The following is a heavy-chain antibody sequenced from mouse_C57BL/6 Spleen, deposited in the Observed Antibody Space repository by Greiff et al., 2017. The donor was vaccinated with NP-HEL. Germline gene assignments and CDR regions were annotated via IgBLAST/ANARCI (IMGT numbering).Heavy chain of an antibody. Sequence: VQLQQSGPELVKPGASVKISCKASGYAFSSSWMNWVKQRPGKGLEWIERIYPGDGDTNYNGKFKGKATLTADESSSTAYMQLSSLTSEDSAVYFCASQFAYWGQGTLVTVSA. V-gene: IGHV1-82*01. CDR2: IYPGDGDT. CDR3: ASQFAY. J-gene: IGHJ3*01. CDR1: GYAFSSSW.